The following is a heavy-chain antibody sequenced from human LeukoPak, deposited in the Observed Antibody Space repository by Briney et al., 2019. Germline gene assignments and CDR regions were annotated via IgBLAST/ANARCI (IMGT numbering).Heavy chain of an antibody. CDR2: IYTSGST. D-gene: IGHD1-26*01. CDR3: ARDRIVGATWFDP. V-gene: IGHV4-4*07. Sequence: RASETLSLTCTVSGASISYYSWSWIRQPAGKGLEWIGRIYTSGSTKYNPSLTSRVTMSIETSKNQFPLKLTSVTAADTAVYYCARDRIVGATWFDPWGQGTLVTVSS. J-gene: IGHJ5*02. CDR1: GASISYYS.